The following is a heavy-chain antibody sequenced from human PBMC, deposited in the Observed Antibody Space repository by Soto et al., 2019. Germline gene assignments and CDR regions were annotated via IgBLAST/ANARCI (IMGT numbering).Heavy chain of an antibody. V-gene: IGHV4-59*01. D-gene: IGHD2-2*01. J-gene: IGHJ3*01. Sequence: PSETLSLTCTVSGGSISYYYWSWIRQPPGKGLEWTGYIYYGGSTKYNPSLTSRVTMSVDTSKNQFSLKLSSVAAADTAVYYCARDLEPYQLLGAFDVWGQGTMVTVSS. CDR1: GGSISYYY. CDR3: ARDLEPYQLLGAFDV. CDR2: IYYGGST.